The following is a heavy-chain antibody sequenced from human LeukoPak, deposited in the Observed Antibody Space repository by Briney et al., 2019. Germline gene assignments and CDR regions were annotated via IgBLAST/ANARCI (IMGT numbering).Heavy chain of an antibody. V-gene: IGHV3-7*03. J-gene: IGHJ6*02. D-gene: IGHD3-3*02. CDR3: AKAIASRATYYGMDV. CDR2: VNEDGSEQ. CDR1: GYTFTNNW. Sequence: GGSLRLSCEASGYTFTNNWMTWFRQAPGKGLEWVANVNEDGSEQNYLDSVKGRFTISRDNSKDSLYLQMNSLRTEDTALYYCAKAIASRATYYGMDVWGQGTTVTVSS.